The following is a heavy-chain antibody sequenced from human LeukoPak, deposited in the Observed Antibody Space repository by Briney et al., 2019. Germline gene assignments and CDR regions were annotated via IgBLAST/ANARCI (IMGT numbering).Heavy chain of an antibody. Sequence: SETLSLTCTVSGGSITSSYWSWLRQPPRKGLQWIGYFYYSGATNYNPSLKSRVTISIDTSKTQLSLKMTSMTAADTAVYYCARSNARDGYNFGYWGQGTLVTVSS. CDR3: ARSNARDGYNFGY. CDR2: FYYSGAT. V-gene: IGHV4-59*08. CDR1: GGSITSSY. D-gene: IGHD5-24*01. J-gene: IGHJ4*02.